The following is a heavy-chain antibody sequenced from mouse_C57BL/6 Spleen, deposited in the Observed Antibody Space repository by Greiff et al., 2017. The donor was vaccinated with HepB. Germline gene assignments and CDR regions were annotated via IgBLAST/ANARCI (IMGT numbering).Heavy chain of an antibody. D-gene: IGHD1-1*01. CDR1: GYTFTDYY. CDR3: ARQATVAFDY. V-gene: IGHV1-26*01. J-gene: IGHJ2*01. Sequence: EVQLQQSGPELVKPGASVKISCKASGYTFTDYYMNWVKQSHGKSLEWIGDINPNNGGTSYNQKFKGKATLTVDKSSSTAYMERRSLTSEDSAVYYCARQATVAFDYWGQGTTLTVSS. CDR2: INPNNGGT.